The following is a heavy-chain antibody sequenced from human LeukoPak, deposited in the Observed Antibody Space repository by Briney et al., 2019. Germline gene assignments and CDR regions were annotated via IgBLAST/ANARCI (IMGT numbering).Heavy chain of an antibody. CDR2: ISSSGSTI. D-gene: IGHD3-10*01. J-gene: IGHJ4*02. CDR1: GFTFSSYE. V-gene: IGHV3-48*03. CDR3: ASLSGYYYYGSGSVDY. Sequence: QPGGSLRLSCAASGFTFSSYEMNWVRQAPGKGLEWVSYISSSGSTIYYADPVKGRFTISRDNAKNSLYLQMNSLRAEDTAVYYCASLSGYYYYGSGSVDYWGQGTLVTVSS.